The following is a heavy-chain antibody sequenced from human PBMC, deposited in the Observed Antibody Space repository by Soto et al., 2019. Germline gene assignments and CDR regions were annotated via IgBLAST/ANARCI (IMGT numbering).Heavy chain of an antibody. V-gene: IGHV1-69*13. J-gene: IGHJ6*02. CDR1: GGTFSSYA. Sequence: RASVKVSCKASGGTFSSYAISWVRQAPGQGLEWMGGIIPIFGTANYAQKFQGRVTITADESTSTAYMELSSLRSEDTAVYYCASHTITXFGVVTLYYYYYYGMDVWGQGTTVTVSS. CDR3: ASHTITXFGVVTLYYYYYYGMDV. D-gene: IGHD3-3*01. CDR2: IIPIFGTA.